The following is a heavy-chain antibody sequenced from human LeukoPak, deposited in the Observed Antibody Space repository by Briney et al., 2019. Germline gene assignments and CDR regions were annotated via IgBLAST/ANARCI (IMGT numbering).Heavy chain of an antibody. V-gene: IGHV7-4-1*02. CDR2: INIYTGNP. J-gene: IGHJ4*02. CDR3: ARDRYGITGTTFLSY. Sequence: GASVKVSCKASGYTFTGYSINWVRQAPGQGLEWMGWINIYTGNPTYAQGFTGRFVFSLDTSVSTAYLQISSLKAEDTAVYYCARDRYGITGTTFLSYWGQGTLVTVSS. CDR1: GYTFTGYS. D-gene: IGHD1-7*01.